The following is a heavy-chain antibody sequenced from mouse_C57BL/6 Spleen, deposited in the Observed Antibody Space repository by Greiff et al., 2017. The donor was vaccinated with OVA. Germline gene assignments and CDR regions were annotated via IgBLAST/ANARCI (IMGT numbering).Heavy chain of an antibody. CDR3: ARPLYYGSSSFAY. CDR1: GYSFTDYN. V-gene: IGHV1-39*01. D-gene: IGHD1-1*01. J-gene: IGHJ3*01. CDR2: INPNSGTT. Sequence: VQLQESGPELVKPGASVKISCKASGYSFTDYNMTWVKQSNGKSLEWIGVINPNSGTTSYNQKFKGKATLTVDQSSSTAYMQLNSLTAEDAAVYYCARPLYYGSSSFAYWGQGTLVTVSA.